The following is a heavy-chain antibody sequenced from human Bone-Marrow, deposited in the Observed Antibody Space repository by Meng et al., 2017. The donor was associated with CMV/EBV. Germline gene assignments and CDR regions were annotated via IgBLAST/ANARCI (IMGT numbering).Heavy chain of an antibody. V-gene: IGHV4-31*03. Sequence: SETLSLTCTVSGRSISSGGYYWCWIRQHPGKGLEWIGYIYYSGSTYYNPSLNSRVTISVDTSKNQFSLKLSSVTAANTAVYYCARGGFWGGYNGFDPWGQGTLVTVSS. CDR2: IYYSGST. J-gene: IGHJ5*02. CDR1: GRSISSGGYY. CDR3: ARGGFWGGYNGFDP. D-gene: IGHD3-3*01.